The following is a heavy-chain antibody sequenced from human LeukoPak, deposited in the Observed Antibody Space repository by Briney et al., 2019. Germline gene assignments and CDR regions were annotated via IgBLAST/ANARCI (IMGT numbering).Heavy chain of an antibody. V-gene: IGHV3-74*01. J-gene: IGHJ4*02. CDR2: VNADGSGT. D-gene: IGHD3-10*01. CDR1: GFSLRSYW. Sequence: PGGSLRLSCAASGFSLRSYWMYWVRQAPGKGLVWVSRVNADGSGTTYADSVKGRFTISRDDAKNTLFLQMNSLRAEDTAVYYCARDIGIRGVEVVFDYWGQGTLVTVSS. CDR3: ARDIGIRGVEVVFDY.